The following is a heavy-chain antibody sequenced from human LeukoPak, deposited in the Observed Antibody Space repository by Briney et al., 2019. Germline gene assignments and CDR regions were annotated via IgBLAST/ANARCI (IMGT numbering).Heavy chain of an antibody. CDR1: GFTLSSYS. V-gene: IGHV3-21*01. CDR2: ISSSSTHI. Sequence: GRSLRLSCAASGFTLSSYSMNWVRQAPGKGLEWVSYISSSSTHIYYADSVKGRFTISRDNTRNSLYLQMNSLRAEDTAIYYCARSEHSSSSFDYWGQGTLVTVSS. J-gene: IGHJ4*02. D-gene: IGHD6-6*01. CDR3: ARSEHSSSSFDY.